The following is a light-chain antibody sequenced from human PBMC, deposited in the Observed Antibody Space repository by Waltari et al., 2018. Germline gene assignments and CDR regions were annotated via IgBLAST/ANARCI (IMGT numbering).Light chain of an antibody. CDR2: DVT. Sequence: QSALTQPASVSGSPGQSITISCIGTSSDIGGYNYVSWYQQHPGKAPKVMIYDVTKRPSGMSNRFAGSKSGSTASLTISGLQDEDEADYYCSSYASSNTWVFGGGTKLTVL. V-gene: IGLV2-14*01. J-gene: IGLJ3*02. CDR1: SSDIGGYNY. CDR3: SSYASSNTWV.